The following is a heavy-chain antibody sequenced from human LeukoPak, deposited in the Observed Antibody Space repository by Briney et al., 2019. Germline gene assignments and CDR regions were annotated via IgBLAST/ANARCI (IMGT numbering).Heavy chain of an antibody. CDR1: GFTFDDYA. J-gene: IGHJ4*02. CDR3: AKDHSSGWYYFDY. Sequence: GRSLRLSCAASGFTFDDYAMHWVRQAPGKGVEWGSGINWNSGRIGYADSVKGLFTISRDNAKTSLYLQMNSLRVEDTALYYCAKDHSSGWYYFDYWGQGTLVTVSS. D-gene: IGHD6-19*01. V-gene: IGHV3-9*01. CDR2: INWNSGRI.